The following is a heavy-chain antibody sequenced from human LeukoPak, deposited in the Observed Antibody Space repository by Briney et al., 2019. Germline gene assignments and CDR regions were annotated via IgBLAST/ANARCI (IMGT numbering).Heavy chain of an antibody. CDR2: INGDGSTT. Sequence: PGGSLRLSCAASGFTFSSYGMHWVRQAPGKGLVWVSHINGDGSTTSYTDSVKGRFTVSRDNAKNTLYLQVNNLRAEDTAVYYCARGPNSNWSGLDFWGQGTLLTVSS. CDR1: GFTFSSYG. V-gene: IGHV3-74*01. D-gene: IGHD6-6*01. J-gene: IGHJ4*02. CDR3: ARGPNSNWSGLDF.